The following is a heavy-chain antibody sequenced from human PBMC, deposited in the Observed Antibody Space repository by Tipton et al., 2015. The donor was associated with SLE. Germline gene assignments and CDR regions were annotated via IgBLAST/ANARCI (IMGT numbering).Heavy chain of an antibody. CDR1: GGSISSGDYY. CDR3: ARELPPSGGKSGVAFDI. J-gene: IGHJ3*02. D-gene: IGHD4-23*01. CDR2: IYYSGST. V-gene: IGHV4-30-4*08. Sequence: TLSLTCTVSGGSISSGDYYWSWIRQPPGKGLEWIGYIYYSGSTYYSPSLKSRVTISVDTSKNQFSLILSSVTAADTAVYYCARELPPSGGKSGVAFDIWGQGTMVTVSS.